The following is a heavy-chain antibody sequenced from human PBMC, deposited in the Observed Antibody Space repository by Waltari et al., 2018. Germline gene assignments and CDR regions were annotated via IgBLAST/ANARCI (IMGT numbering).Heavy chain of an antibody. Sequence: QVQLQQWGAGLLKPPETLSLTCAVSGGSLTGYWWNWIRQSAGKGLEWIGLIVNSENTNYNPSFTSRVTISLDKSRNHFSLSLTFVTATDTAVYYCARSGRRVGGLKRSATANTTPEYWGQGALVTVSS. V-gene: IGHV4-34*02. CDR1: GGSLTGYW. CDR3: ARSGRRVGGLKRSATANTTPEY. CDR2: IVNSENT. J-gene: IGHJ4*02. D-gene: IGHD1-26*01.